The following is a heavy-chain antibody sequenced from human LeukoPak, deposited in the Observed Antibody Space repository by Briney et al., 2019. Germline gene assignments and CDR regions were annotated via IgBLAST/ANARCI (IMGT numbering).Heavy chain of an antibody. J-gene: IGHJ5*02. V-gene: IGHV3-74*03. Sequence: PGRSLRLSCAASGFTFSSYAMHWVRQAPGKGLVWVSWTNSDGSSKTYADFVKGRFTISRDNSKNTLYLQMNSLRAEDTAVYYCAKDAPTAMVRGVNNHWGQGTLVTVSS. CDR1: GFTFSSYA. CDR2: TNSDGSSK. D-gene: IGHD3-10*01. CDR3: AKDAPTAMVRGVNNH.